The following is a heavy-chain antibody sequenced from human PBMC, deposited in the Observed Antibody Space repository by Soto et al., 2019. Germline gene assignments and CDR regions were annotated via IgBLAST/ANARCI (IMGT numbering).Heavy chain of an antibody. V-gene: IGHV4-59*01. CDR1: GGSISSYY. CDR3: ARADIPDNWFDP. J-gene: IGHJ5*02. D-gene: IGHD2-15*01. Sequence: SETLSLTCTVSGGSISSYYWSWIRQPPGKGLEWIGYIYYSGSTNYNPPLKSRVTISVDTSKNQFSLKLSSVTAADTAVYYCARADIPDNWFDPWGQGTLVTSPQ. CDR2: IYYSGST.